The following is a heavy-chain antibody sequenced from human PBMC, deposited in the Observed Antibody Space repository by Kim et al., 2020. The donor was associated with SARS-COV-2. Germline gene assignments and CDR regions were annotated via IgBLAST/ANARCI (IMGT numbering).Heavy chain of an antibody. J-gene: IGHJ4*02. V-gene: IGHV4-39*01. CDR2: ILYSGRS. CDR3: ARYFASGHYYFDY. D-gene: IGHD3-10*01. CDR1: GGSISSSSYF. Sequence: SDTLSLTCSVSGGSISSSSYFWAWIRQPPGKGLEWIGSILYSGRSNYNPSLKSGVTISIDTSKKQFSLKLSSVTAADTAVYYCARYFASGHYYFDYWGQGTLVTVSS.